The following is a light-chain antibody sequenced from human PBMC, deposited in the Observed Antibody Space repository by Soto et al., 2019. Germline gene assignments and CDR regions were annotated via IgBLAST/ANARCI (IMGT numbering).Light chain of an antibody. CDR3: QQGGT. V-gene: IGKV3D-15*01. CDR1: QSVSSN. Sequence: EIVMTQSPATLSVSPGERATLSCRASQSVSSNLAWYQQKPGQAPRLLIYGASIRATGIPARFSGSGFGTEFTLTISSLQSEDFAVYYCQQGGTFGPGTKVDIK. CDR2: GAS. J-gene: IGKJ3*01.